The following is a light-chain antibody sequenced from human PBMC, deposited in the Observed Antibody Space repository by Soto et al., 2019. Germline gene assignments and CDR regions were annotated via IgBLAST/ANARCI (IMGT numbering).Light chain of an antibody. J-gene: IGLJ2*01. CDR3: ISYAVSDNLG. CDR1: SSDVGNYNY. CDR2: EVT. Sequence: QSALTQPPSASGSPGQSVTISCTGTSSDVGNYNYVSWYQQHQGKAPNLLIYEVTKRPSGVHARFSGSKSDNTASLTVSGLQAEVEADYYCISYAVSDNLGVGGGTPLTV. V-gene: IGLV2-8*01.